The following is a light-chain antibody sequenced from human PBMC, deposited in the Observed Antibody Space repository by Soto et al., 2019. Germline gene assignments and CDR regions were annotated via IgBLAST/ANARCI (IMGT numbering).Light chain of an antibody. V-gene: IGKV1-9*01. CDR3: QQANSFPLT. CDR1: QGITSH. J-gene: IGKJ4*01. Sequence: IQLTQSPSSLSASVGDRVTITCRASQGITSHLAWYQQRPGKAPGLLIYSASTLQSGVPSRFSGSGSGTDFTLTISSLQPEDFAIYYCQQANSFPLTFGGGTKVDIK. CDR2: SAS.